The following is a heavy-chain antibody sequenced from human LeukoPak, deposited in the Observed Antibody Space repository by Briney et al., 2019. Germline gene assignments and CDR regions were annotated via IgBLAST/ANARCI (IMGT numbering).Heavy chain of an antibody. Sequence: GGSLRLSCAASGFTFSSYSMNWVRQAPGKGLEWVSSISSSSSYIYYADSVKGRFTISRDNSKNTLYLQMNSLRAEDTAVYYCAKDTYYDILTGNYYYYYMDVWGKGTTVTISS. CDR3: AKDTYYDILTGNYYYYYMDV. V-gene: IGHV3-21*04. J-gene: IGHJ6*03. CDR1: GFTFSSYS. CDR2: ISSSSSYI. D-gene: IGHD3-9*01.